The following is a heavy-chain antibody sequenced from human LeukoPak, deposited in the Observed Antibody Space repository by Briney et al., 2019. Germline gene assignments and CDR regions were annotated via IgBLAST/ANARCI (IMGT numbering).Heavy chain of an antibody. CDR3: AKDRDYGDYDFDY. V-gene: IGHV3-33*06. J-gene: IGHJ4*02. CDR1: GFTFSSYG. Sequence: GGSLRLSCAASGFTFSSYGMHWVRQTPGKGLEWVAVVWYDGSNKYYADSVKGRFTISRDNSKNTLYLQLNSLRVEDTAVYYCAKDRDYGDYDFDYWGQGTLVTVSS. CDR2: VWYDGSNK. D-gene: IGHD4-17*01.